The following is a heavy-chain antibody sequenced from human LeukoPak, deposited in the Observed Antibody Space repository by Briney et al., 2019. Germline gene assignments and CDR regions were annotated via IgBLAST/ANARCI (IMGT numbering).Heavy chain of an antibody. CDR1: GGSISSYY. Sequence: SETLSLTCTVSGGSISSYYWSWIRQPPGKGLEWIGYIYYSGSTNYNPSLKSRVTISVDTSKNQFSLKLSSVTAADTAVYYCASFICSSTSCSIFDYWGQGTLVTVSS. D-gene: IGHD2-2*01. V-gene: IGHV4-59*12. CDR3: ASFICSSTSCSIFDY. CDR2: IYYSGST. J-gene: IGHJ4*02.